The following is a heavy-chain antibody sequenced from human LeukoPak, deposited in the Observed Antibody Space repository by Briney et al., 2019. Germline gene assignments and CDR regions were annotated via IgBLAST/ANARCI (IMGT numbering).Heavy chain of an antibody. CDR1: GYTLTELS. CDR3: ATAGIFGVVRAFDI. CDR2: SDPEDGET. V-gene: IGHV1-24*01. Sequence: ASVKVSCKVSGYTLTELSMHWVRQAPGKGLEWMGGSDPEDGETICAQKFQGRVTMTEDTSTDTAYMELSSLRSEDTAVYYCATAGIFGVVRAFDIWGQGTMVTVSS. D-gene: IGHD3-3*01. J-gene: IGHJ3*02.